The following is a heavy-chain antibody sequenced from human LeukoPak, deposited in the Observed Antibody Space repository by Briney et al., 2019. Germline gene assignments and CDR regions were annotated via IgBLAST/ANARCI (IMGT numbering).Heavy chain of an antibody. CDR1: GRSISSYY. J-gene: IGHJ3*02. V-gene: IGHV4-59*01. CDR3: ARSRDGYNSNAFDI. Sequence: PSETLSLTCTVCGRSISSYYWSWIRQPPGKGLEWIGYIYYSGSTNYNPSLKSRVTISVDTSKNQFSLKLSSVTAADTAVYYCARSRDGYNSNAFDIWGQGTMVTVSS. D-gene: IGHD5-24*01. CDR2: IYYSGST.